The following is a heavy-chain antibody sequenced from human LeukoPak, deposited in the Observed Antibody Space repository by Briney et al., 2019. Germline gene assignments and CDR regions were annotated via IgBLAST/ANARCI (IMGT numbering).Heavy chain of an antibody. J-gene: IGHJ5*02. CDR2: ISGSGGST. V-gene: IGHV3-23*01. D-gene: IGHD6-19*01. CDR1: GFTFSSYA. CDR3: AKKSGAVAGTSSNWFDP. Sequence: GGSLRLSCAASGFTFSSYAMSWVRQAPGKGLEWVSAISGSGGSTYYADSVKGRFTISRDNSKNTLYLQMNSLRAEDTAVYYCAKKSGAVAGTSSNWFDPWGQGTLVTVSS.